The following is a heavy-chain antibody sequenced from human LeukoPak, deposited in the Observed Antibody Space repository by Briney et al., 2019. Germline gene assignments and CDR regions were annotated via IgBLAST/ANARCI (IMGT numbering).Heavy chain of an antibody. CDR3: ATDGAGDYLNH. CDR2: FNPEDGET. J-gene: IGHJ4*02. V-gene: IGHV1-24*01. CDR1: GYIISELS. D-gene: IGHD4-17*01. Sequence: ASVKVSCKVSGYIISELSMHWVRQAPGQGLEWMGGFNPEDGETFYAQKFQGRVNMTEDTSTDTAYMELSSLSYDDTAVYYCATDGAGDYLNHWGQGTLVTVSS.